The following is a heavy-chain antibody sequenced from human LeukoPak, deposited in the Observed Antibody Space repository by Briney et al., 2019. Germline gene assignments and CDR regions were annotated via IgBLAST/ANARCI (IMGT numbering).Heavy chain of an antibody. V-gene: IGHV3-30*03. CDR3: ARGITMMIVAPGY. CDR2: ISSDGSIK. J-gene: IGHJ4*02. CDR1: KFTFSHYG. D-gene: IGHD3-22*01. Sequence: GGSLRLSCTASKFTFSHYGMQWVRQAPGKGLEWVAVISSDGSIKVYADSVKGRFTLSRDNSINTVDLQMNSLRAEDTAVYYCARGITMMIVAPGYWGQGTLVTVSS.